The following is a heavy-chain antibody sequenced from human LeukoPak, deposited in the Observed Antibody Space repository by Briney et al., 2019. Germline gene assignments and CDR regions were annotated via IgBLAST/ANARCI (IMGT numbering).Heavy chain of an antibody. CDR2: IYCTGAT. D-gene: IGHD6-19*01. CDR3: AKYGNSGWVIDN. V-gene: IGHV4-59*08. J-gene: IGHJ4*02. Sequence: SETLSLTCTVSGGSIGNNYWTWIRQPPGKGLEYIGYIYCTGATNYNPSLKSRVTISVDTSKSQFSLKLSSVTAADTAVYFCAKYGNSGWVIDNWGQGALVTVSS. CDR1: GGSIGNNY.